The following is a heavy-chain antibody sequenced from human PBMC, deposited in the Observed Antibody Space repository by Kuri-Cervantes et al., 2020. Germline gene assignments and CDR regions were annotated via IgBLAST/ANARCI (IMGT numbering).Heavy chain of an antibody. CDR3: ARAYLGLGKLDY. D-gene: IGHD7-27*01. CDR1: GGSISSYY. V-gene: IGHV4-59*12. J-gene: IGHJ4*02. CDR2: IYYSGST. Sequence: SETLSLTCTVSGGSISSYYWSWIRQPPGKGLEWIGHIYYSGSTNYNPSLKSRVTISVDTSKNQFSLKLSSVTAADTAVYYCARAYLGLGKLDYWGQGTLVTVSS.